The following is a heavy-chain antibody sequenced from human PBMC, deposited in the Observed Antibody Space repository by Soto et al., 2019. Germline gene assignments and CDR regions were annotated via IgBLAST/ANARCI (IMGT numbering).Heavy chain of an antibody. Sequence: ASVKVSCKASRVAFSKFIVTWVRQAPGLGLEWVGGIIPIFGTANYAQKFQGRVTITADESTSTSYMEVNNLRSEDTAVYYCAKVRYSSPMGYYYGMDVWGQGTTVTVSS. V-gene: IGHV1-69*13. D-gene: IGHD6-19*01. CDR1: RVAFSKFI. CDR3: AKVRYSSPMGYYYGMDV. CDR2: IIPIFGTA. J-gene: IGHJ6*02.